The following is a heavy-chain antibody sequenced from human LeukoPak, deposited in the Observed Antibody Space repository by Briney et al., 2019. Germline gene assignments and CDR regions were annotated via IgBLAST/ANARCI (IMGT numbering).Heavy chain of an antibody. CDR1: GFTFSSYW. Sequence: GGSLRFSCEASGFTFSSYWMSWVRQAPGKGLKWVANINPDGSEKSYVGSVKGRLTISRDNAKNSLFLHVNSLRAADTAVYYCARGTGIYYIYWGQGTLVTVSS. CDR2: INPDGSEK. D-gene: IGHD1-26*01. V-gene: IGHV3-7*01. J-gene: IGHJ4*02. CDR3: ARGTGIYYIY.